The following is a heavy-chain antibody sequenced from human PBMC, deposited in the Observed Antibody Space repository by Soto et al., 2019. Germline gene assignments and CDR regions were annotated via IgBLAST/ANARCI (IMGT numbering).Heavy chain of an antibody. CDR3: LRVVEAASRHTYFGS. J-gene: IGHJ4*02. CDR1: GGFINNSHSI. D-gene: IGHD3-22*01. V-gene: IGHV4-39*01. Sequence: SETLSLTCDISGGFINNSHSIWGWVRHPPGKGLEFIGSVYYTGGAYYNPSLKSRVTVSVDTAQNQLSLRVNSVTAADSAVYYCLRVVEAASRHTYFGSGCQGILVTVSS. CDR2: VYYTGGA.